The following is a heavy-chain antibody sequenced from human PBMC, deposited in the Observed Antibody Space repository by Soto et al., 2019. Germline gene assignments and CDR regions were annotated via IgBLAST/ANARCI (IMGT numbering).Heavy chain of an antibody. Sequence: QVQLQESGPGLVKPSQTLSLTCTVSGGSISSGGYYWSWIRQLPGKGLEWIGYIYYSGSTYYNPSLKSRVTISVDTSKNQFSLKLSSVTAADTAVYYCARDRVYCSGGSCYYYGIDVWGLGTTVTVSS. CDR1: GGSISSGGYY. V-gene: IGHV4-31*03. J-gene: IGHJ6*02. CDR3: ARDRVYCSGGSCYYYGIDV. CDR2: IYYSGST. D-gene: IGHD2-15*01.